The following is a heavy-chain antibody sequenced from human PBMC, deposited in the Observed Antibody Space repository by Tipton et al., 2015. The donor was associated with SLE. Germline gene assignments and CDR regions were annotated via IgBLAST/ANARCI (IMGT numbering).Heavy chain of an antibody. V-gene: IGHV3-30*03. J-gene: IGHJ4*02. D-gene: IGHD5-18*01. Sequence: SLRLSCAASGFTFSSYGMHWVRQAPGKGLEWVAVISYDGSNKYYADSVKGRFTISRDNSKNTLYLQMNSLRAEDTAVYYCARYLWGYGYPYWGQGTLVTVSS. CDR1: GFTFSSYG. CDR3: ARYLWGYGYPY. CDR2: ISYDGSNK.